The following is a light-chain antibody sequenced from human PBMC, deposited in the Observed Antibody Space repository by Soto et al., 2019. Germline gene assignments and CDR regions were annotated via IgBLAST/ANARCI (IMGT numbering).Light chain of an antibody. Sequence: DIQMTQSPSTLSASVGDRVTITCRASQSISSWLAWYQQKPGKAPKLLFYDASSLESGVPSRVSGSGSGTEFTLTISSLQPDYFASYYCQQYNSYVYTFGQGTKLEIK. V-gene: IGKV1-5*01. CDR2: DAS. CDR3: QQYNSYVYT. CDR1: QSISSW. J-gene: IGKJ2*01.